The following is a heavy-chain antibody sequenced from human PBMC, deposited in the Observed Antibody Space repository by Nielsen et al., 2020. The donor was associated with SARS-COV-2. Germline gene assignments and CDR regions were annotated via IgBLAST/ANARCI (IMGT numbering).Heavy chain of an antibody. CDR1: GFTFSSHA. J-gene: IGHJ4*02. Sequence: GGSLRLSCATSGFTFSSHALHWVRQAPGKGLQWMAIISYDGTEHYADSVKGRFTISRDNSKNTLYLQMNSLRAEDTAVYYCARDDAGYTSSWSYWGQGTLVTVSS. V-gene: IGHV3-30*04. CDR3: ARDDAGYTSSWSY. CDR2: ISYDGTE. D-gene: IGHD6-13*01.